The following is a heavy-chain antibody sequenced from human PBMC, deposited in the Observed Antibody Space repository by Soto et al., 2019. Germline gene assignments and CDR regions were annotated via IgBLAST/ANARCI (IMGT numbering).Heavy chain of an antibody. V-gene: IGHV1-18*01. Sequence: ASVKVSCKASGYTFTSYGISWVRQAPGQGLEWMGWISAYNGNTNYAQKLQGRVTMTTDTSTSTAYMELRSLRSDDTAVYYCARDSGYCSSTSCHRISNWFDPWGQGTLVTVSS. CDR3: ARDSGYCSSTSCHRISNWFDP. CDR1: GYTFTSYG. D-gene: IGHD2-2*01. CDR2: ISAYNGNT. J-gene: IGHJ5*02.